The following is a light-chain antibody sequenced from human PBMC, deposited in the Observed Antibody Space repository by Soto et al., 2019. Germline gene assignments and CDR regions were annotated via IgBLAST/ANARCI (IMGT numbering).Light chain of an antibody. J-gene: IGLJ1*01. V-gene: IGLV2-14*01. CDR2: DVS. CDR3: SSYTSTITYV. CDR1: SSDVGGYNY. Sequence: QSVLTQPASVSGSPGQSITISCTGTSSDVGGYNYVSWYQQHPGKAPKLMIYDVSNRPSGVSNRFSGSKSGNTASLTISGLQAEDEADYYCSSYTSTITYVFGSGTKFTVL.